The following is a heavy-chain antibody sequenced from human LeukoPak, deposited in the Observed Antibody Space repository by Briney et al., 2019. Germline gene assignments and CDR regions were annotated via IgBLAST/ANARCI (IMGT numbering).Heavy chain of an antibody. CDR1: GDSISNYY. D-gene: IGHD2-2*02. CDR3: ARTMSTYTGDAFDI. V-gene: IGHV4-59*12. CDR2: IYYSGST. J-gene: IGHJ3*02. Sequence: PSETLSLTCTVSGDSISNYYWSWIRQPPGKGLEWIGYIYYSGSTNYNPSLKSRVTISVDTSKNQFSLKLSSVTAADTAVYYCARTMSTYTGDAFDIWGQGTMVTVSS.